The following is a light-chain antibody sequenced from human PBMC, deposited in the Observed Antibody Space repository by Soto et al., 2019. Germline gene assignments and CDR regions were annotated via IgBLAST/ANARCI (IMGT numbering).Light chain of an antibody. J-gene: IGKJ1*01. CDR1: QSISSY. Sequence: DIQMTQSPSSLSASVGDRVTITCRASQSISSYLNWYQQKPGKAPKLLIYAASSLQSGVPSRFSGSASGTDFSLTISSLQPEDFAPYYCQQSYSTPRTFGQGTKVEIK. CDR2: AAS. V-gene: IGKV1-39*01. CDR3: QQSYSTPRT.